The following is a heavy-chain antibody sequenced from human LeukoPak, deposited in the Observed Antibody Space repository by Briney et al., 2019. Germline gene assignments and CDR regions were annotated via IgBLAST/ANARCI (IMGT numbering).Heavy chain of an antibody. J-gene: IGHJ4*02. D-gene: IGHD1-26*01. CDR2: IRYDGSNK. CDR1: GFTFSSYG. CDR3: AKTLVPSGIYHEDFFDY. V-gene: IGHV3-30*02. Sequence: GGSLRLSCAASGFTFSSYGMHWVRQAPCKGLEWVAFIRYDGSNKYYADSVKGRFTISRDNSKNTLYLQMNSLRAEDTALYYCAKTLVPSGIYHEDFFDYWGQGTLVTVSS.